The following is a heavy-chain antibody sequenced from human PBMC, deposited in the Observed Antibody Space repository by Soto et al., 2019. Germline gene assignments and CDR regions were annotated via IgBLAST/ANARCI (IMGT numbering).Heavy chain of an antibody. D-gene: IGHD3-9*01. CDR2: IILILGIA. V-gene: IGHV1-69*02. CDR3: ARARSFDWTTQLDYYCDYMDV. CDR1: GGTFSSYT. Sequence: QVQLVQSGAEVKKPGTSVKVSCKASGGTFSSYTISWVRQAPGQGLEWMGRIILILGIANYAQKFQSRVTITADKSTRTAYTELSSLRSEDTAVYYCARARSFDWTTQLDYYCDYMDVWGKGTTVTVSS. J-gene: IGHJ6*03.